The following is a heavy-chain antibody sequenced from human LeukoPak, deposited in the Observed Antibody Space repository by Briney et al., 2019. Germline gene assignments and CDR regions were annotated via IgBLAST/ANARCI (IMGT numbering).Heavy chain of an antibody. J-gene: IGHJ4*02. D-gene: IGHD1-26*01. Sequence: PSETLSLTCTVSGGSISSYYWSWIRQPPGKGLEWVGYIYYSGSTNYNPSLKSRVTISVDTSKNQFSLKLSSVTAADTAVYYCARGGSYYEPFDCWGQGTLVTVSS. CDR1: GGSISSYY. CDR3: ARGGSYYEPFDC. V-gene: IGHV4-59*01. CDR2: IYYSGST.